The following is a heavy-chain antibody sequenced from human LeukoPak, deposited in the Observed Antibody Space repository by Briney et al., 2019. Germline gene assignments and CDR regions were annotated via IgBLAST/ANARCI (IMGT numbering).Heavy chain of an antibody. CDR3: ASSSSDLDFDY. CDR2: IYTSGST. Sequence: SSETLSLTCTVSGGSISSGSYYWSWIWQPAGKGLEWIGRIYTSGSTNYNPSLKSRVTISVDTSKNQFSLKLSSVTAADTAVYYCASSSSDLDFDYWGQGTLVTVSS. V-gene: IGHV4-61*02. D-gene: IGHD6-6*01. J-gene: IGHJ4*02. CDR1: GGSISSGSYY.